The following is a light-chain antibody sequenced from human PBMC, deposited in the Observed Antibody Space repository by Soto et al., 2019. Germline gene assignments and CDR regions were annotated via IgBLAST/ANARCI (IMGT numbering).Light chain of an antibody. CDR2: DAS. J-gene: IGKJ2*01. CDR1: QSIRSW. V-gene: IGKV1-5*01. Sequence: DIQMTQSPSTLSASVGDRVTITCRAIQSIRSWLAWYQQKPGKAPNLLIYDASTLESGVPSRFSGSGSGTEFTLTISSLQPYDFATYYCQQFYTWPYTFGQGTKLEIK. CDR3: QQFYTWPYT.